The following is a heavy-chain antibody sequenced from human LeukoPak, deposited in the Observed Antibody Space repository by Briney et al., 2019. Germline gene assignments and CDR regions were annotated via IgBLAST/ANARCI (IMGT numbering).Heavy chain of an antibody. J-gene: IGHJ6*02. CDR3: ARGLRSSSWYPYYYYGMDV. Sequence: ASVKVSCKASGYTFTSYDINWVRQATGQGLEWMGWMNPNSGNTGYAQKFQGRVTMTRNTSISTAYMELSSLRSEDTAVYYCARGLRSSSWYPYYYYGMDVWGQGTTVTVSS. D-gene: IGHD6-13*01. CDR2: MNPNSGNT. CDR1: GYTFTSYD. V-gene: IGHV1-8*01.